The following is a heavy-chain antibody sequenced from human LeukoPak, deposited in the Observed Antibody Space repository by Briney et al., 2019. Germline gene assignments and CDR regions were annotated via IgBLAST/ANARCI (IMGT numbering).Heavy chain of an antibody. D-gene: IGHD3-10*01. Sequence: GGSLRLSCAASGFTFSRNWMHWVRQAPGKGLVWVSRINSDGSSTRYADSAKGRFTISRDNAKNTSYLQMNSLGAEDTAVYFCTRESYNDGNFDYWGQGTLVTVSS. J-gene: IGHJ4*02. CDR2: INSDGSST. V-gene: IGHV3-74*01. CDR3: TRESYNDGNFDY. CDR1: GFTFSRNW.